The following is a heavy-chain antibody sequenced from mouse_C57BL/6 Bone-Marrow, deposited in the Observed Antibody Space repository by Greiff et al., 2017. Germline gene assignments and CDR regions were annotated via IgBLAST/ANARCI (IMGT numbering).Heavy chain of an antibody. CDR2: INPNNGGT. CDR1: GYTFTDYY. Sequence: EVQLQQSGPELVKPGASVKISCKASGYTFTDYYMNWVKQSHGKSLEWIGDINPNNGGTSYNQKFKGKATLTVDKSSSTAYMELRSRTSEDSAVYYCARRVWQYFDVWGTGTTVTVSS. CDR3: ARRVWQYFDV. J-gene: IGHJ1*03. V-gene: IGHV1-26*01.